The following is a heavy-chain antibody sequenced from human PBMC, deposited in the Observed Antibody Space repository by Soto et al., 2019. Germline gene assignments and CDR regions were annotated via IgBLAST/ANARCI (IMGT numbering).Heavy chain of an antibody. V-gene: IGHV3-48*01. D-gene: IGHD2-2*01. CDR2: ISSSSSTI. CDR1: GFTFSTYS. Sequence: GGSLRLSCAASGFTFSTYSMNWVRQAPGKGLEWVSYISSSSSTIFYTDSVKGRFTVSRDNAKNSLYLQMNSLRVEDTAVYYCAKDGGPVYCNSPGCSAKHFDYWGQGTLVTVSS. J-gene: IGHJ4*02. CDR3: AKDGGPVYCNSPGCSAKHFDY.